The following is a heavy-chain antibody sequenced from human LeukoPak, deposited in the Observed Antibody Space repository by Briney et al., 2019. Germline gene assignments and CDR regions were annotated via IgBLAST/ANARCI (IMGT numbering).Heavy chain of an antibody. D-gene: IGHD3-10*01. CDR2: FYYSGST. CDR3: ARGRGEGRGISMVRGVRAPSYNWFDP. Sequence: PSETLSLTCTVSGGSISSSSYYWGWIRQPPGKGLEWIGSFYYSGSTNYNPSLKSRVTISVDTSKNQFTLKLSSVTAADTAVYYCARGRGEGRGISMVRGVRAPSYNWFDPWGHGTLVTVSS. J-gene: IGHJ5*02. CDR1: GGSISSSSYY. V-gene: IGHV4-39*06.